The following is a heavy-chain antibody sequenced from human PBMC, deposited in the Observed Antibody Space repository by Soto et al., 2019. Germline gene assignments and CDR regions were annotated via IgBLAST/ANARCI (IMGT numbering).Heavy chain of an antibody. Sequence: QVQLQESGPGLVKPSQTLSLTCTVSGGSISSGGYYWSWIRQHPGKGLEWIGYIYYSGSTYYNPSLKSRVTRSVDTSKNQFSLKLSSVTAADTAVYYCARGGPLLRWYPDSPYYGMDVWGQGTTVTVSS. CDR1: GGSISSGGYY. J-gene: IGHJ6*02. V-gene: IGHV4-31*03. CDR2: IYYSGST. D-gene: IGHD4-17*01. CDR3: ARGGPLLRWYPDSPYYGMDV.